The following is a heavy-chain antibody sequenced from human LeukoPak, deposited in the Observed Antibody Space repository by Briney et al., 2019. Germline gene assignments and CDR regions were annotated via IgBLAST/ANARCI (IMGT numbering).Heavy chain of an antibody. J-gene: IGHJ4*02. CDR2: IYTSGST. D-gene: IGHD3-9*01. CDR3: ARGYYDILTGYYRDY. CDR1: GGSISSYY. V-gene: IGHV4-4*07. Sequence: SETLSLTCTVSGGSISSYYWSWIRQPAGKGLEWIGRIYTSGSTNYNPSLKSRVTMSVDTSKNQFSLKLSSVTAADTAVYYCARGYYDILTGYYRDYWGQGTLVTVSS.